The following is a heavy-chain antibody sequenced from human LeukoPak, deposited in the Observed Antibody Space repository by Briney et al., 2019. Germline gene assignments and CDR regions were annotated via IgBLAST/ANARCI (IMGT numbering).Heavy chain of an antibody. V-gene: IGHV1-69*05. CDR1: GGTFSSYA. J-gene: IGHJ5*02. D-gene: IGHD3-3*01. CDR2: IIPIFGTA. CDR3: ARDLLYYDSWSGYYPGFNCFDP. Sequence: SVKVSCKASGGTFSSYAISWVRQAPGQGLEWMGGIIPIFGTANYAQKFQGRVTITTDESTSTAYMELSSLRSEDTAVYYCARDLLYYDSWSGYYPGFNCFDPGGQGTLVTVS.